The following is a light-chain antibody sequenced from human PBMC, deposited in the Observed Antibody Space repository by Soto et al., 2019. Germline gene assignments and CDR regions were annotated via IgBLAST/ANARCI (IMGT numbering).Light chain of an antibody. V-gene: IGLV2-8*01. CDR3: GSYAGSNRYV. CDR1: SSDVGDNH. J-gene: IGLJ1*01. Sequence: QSVLTQPPSASGSPGQSVTISCTGTSSDVGDNHVSWYQQHLGKAPKLIIYEVSQRPSGVPDRFSGSKSGNTASLTVSGLQTEDEADYYCGSYAGSNRYVFGTGTKVTVL. CDR2: EVS.